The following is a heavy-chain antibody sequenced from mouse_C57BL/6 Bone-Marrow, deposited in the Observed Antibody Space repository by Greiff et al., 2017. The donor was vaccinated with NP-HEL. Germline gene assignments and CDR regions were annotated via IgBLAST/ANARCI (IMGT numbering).Heavy chain of an antibody. Sequence: EVQLQQSGAELVRPGASVKLSCTASGFNITDDYMHWVKQRPEQGLEWIGWIDPENGDTEYASKFQGKATITADTSSNTAYLQLSSLTSEDTAVYYCTTRLGPSWFAYWGQGTLVTVSA. CDR2: IDPENGDT. D-gene: IGHD4-1*01. V-gene: IGHV14-4*01. CDR3: TTRLGPSWFAY. J-gene: IGHJ3*01. CDR1: GFNITDDY.